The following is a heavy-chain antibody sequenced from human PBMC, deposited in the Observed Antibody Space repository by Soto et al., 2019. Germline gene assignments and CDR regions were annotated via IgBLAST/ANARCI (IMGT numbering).Heavy chain of an antibody. CDR2: IGESGTPT. CDR3: ARYIPGVRYYGMDV. J-gene: IGHJ6*02. V-gene: IGHV3-23*01. Sequence: EVQLLESGGGLVQPGGSLRLSCAASGFTFSSYPMKWVRQAPGKGLEWVSLIGESGTPTYYADYVKGRFTISRDNSGNTLFLEMYSLRAEDTAVYYCARYIPGVRYYGMDVWGQGTTVTVSS. CDR1: GFTFSSYP. D-gene: IGHD2-2*01.